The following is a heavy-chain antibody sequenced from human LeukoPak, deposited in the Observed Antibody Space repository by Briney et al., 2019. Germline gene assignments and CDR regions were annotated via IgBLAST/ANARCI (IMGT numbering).Heavy chain of an antibody. CDR3: ARDYCSGGSCYPGVY. D-gene: IGHD2-15*01. CDR2: ISSSSSYI. J-gene: IGHJ4*02. V-gene: IGHV3-21*01. CDR1: GFTFNSYR. Sequence: PGGSLRLSCAASGFTFNSYRMNWVRQAPGKGLERVSSISSSSSYIYYADSVKDRFTISRDNAKNSLYLQMSSLRAEDTAVYYCARDYCSGGSCYPGVYWGQGTLVTVSS.